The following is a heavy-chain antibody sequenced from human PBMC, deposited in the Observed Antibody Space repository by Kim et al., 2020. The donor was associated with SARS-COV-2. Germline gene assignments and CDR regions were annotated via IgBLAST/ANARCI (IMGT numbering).Heavy chain of an antibody. Sequence: GGSLRLSCAASGFTFSNAWMSWVRQAPGKGLEWVGRIKSKTGGGTTDYAAPVKGRFTISRDDSKNTLYLQMNSLKTEDTAVYYCTTRDYGGNRYFDYWGQGTLVTVSS. J-gene: IGHJ4*02. CDR3: TTRDYGGNRYFDY. D-gene: IGHD4-17*01. CDR2: IKSKTGGGTT. CDR1: GFTFSNAW. V-gene: IGHV3-15*01.